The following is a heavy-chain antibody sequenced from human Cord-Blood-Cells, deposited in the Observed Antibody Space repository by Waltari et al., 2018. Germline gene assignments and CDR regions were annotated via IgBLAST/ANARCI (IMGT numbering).Heavy chain of an antibody. CDR3: ARDLPSGGYDDY. J-gene: IGHJ4*02. Sequence: EVQLVESGGGLIQPGGSLRLSCAASGFTVRSHYMSVVRQAPGKGLEWVSVIYSGGSTYYADSVKGRFTISRDNSKNTLYLQMNSLRAEDTAVYYCARDLPSGGYDDYWGQGTLVTVSS. CDR1: GFTVRSHY. D-gene: IGHD5-12*01. CDR2: IYSGGST. V-gene: IGHV3-53*01.